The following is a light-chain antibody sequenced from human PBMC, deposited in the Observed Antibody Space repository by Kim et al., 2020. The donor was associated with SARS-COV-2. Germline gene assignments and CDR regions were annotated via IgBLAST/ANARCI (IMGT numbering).Light chain of an antibody. Sequence: GQPTTISSTGTCSAIGGYNNVSWYPHHPGTVPQLMIYDVLERPSGVSNRFSGSKSGNTASLTISGLQAEDEADYYCSSYTSSGTYVFGSGTKVTVL. CDR2: DVL. CDR1: CSAIGGYNN. J-gene: IGLJ1*01. V-gene: IGLV2-14*03. CDR3: SSYTSSGTYV.